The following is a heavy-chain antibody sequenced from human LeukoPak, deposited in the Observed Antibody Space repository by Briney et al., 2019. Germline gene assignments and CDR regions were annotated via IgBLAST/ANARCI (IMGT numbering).Heavy chain of an antibody. CDR2: ISAYGNT. J-gene: IGHJ4*02. Sequence: ASVKVSCKTSGYTFTIYGISWVRQAPGQGLEWMGLISAYGNTNYAQNLQGRVTMTTDTSTSTAYKELRSLRSDDTAVYYCARGIIGYYFDYWGQGTLVTVSS. D-gene: IGHD2-15*01. V-gene: IGHV1-18*01. CDR1: GYTFTIYG. CDR3: ARGIIGYYFDY.